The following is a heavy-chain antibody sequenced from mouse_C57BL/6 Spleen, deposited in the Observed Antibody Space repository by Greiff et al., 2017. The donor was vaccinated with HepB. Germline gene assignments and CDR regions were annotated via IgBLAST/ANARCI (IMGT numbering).Heavy chain of an antibody. J-gene: IGHJ2*01. D-gene: IGHD4-1*02. CDR1: GFTFTDYY. V-gene: IGHV7-3*01. Sequence: EVMLVESGGGLVQPGGSLSLSCAASGFTFTDYYMSWVRQPPGKALEWLGFIRNKANGYTTEYSASVKGRFTISRDNSQSILYLQMNALRAEDSATYYCARSQLGRGVDYWGQGTTLTVSS. CDR2: IRNKANGYTT. CDR3: ARSQLGRGVDY.